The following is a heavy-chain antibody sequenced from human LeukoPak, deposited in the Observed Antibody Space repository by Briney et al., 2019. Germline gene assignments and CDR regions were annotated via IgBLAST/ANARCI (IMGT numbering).Heavy chain of an antibody. CDR1: GGSISSSSYY. CDR3: ARHPLSGSYYRSVDY. V-gene: IGHV4-39*01. J-gene: IGHJ4*02. CDR2: IYYSGST. Sequence: SETLSLTCTVSGGSISSSSYYWGWIRQPPGKGLEWNGSIYYSGSTYYNPSLKSRVTISVDTSKNQFSLKLSSVTAADTAVYYCARHPLSGSYYRSVDYWGQGTLVTVSS. D-gene: IGHD1-26*01.